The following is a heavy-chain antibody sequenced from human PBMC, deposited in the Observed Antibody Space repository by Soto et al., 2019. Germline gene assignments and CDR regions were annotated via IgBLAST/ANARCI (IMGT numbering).Heavy chain of an antibody. CDR3: ARDTMVRGVAVNWFDP. Sequence: QVQLVQSGAEVKKPGSSVRVSCKASGGTFSSYAISWVRQAPGQGLEWMGGIIPIFGTANYAQKFQGRVTITADESTSTAYMELSSLRSEDSAVYYCARDTMVRGVAVNWFDPWGQGTLVTVSS. CDR2: IIPIFGTA. J-gene: IGHJ5*02. D-gene: IGHD3-10*01. CDR1: GGTFSSYA. V-gene: IGHV1-69*12.